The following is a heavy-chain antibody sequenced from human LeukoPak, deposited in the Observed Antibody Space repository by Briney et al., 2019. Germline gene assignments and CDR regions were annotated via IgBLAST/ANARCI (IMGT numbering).Heavy chain of an antibody. V-gene: IGHV3-20*04. Sequence: GGSLRLSCAASGFTFDDYGMSWVRQAPGKGLEWVSGINWNGGSTGYADSVKGRFTISRDNSKNTLYLQMNSLRAEDTAVYYCARGASGWPYYYFDYWGQGTLVTVSS. CDR2: INWNGGST. CDR3: ARGASGWPYYYFDY. J-gene: IGHJ4*02. D-gene: IGHD6-19*01. CDR1: GFTFDDYG.